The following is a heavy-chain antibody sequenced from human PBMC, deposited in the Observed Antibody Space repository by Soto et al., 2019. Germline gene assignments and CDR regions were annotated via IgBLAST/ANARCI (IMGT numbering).Heavy chain of an antibody. Sequence: QVQLVQSGAEVKKPGSSVKVSCKASGGTFSSYAISWVRQAPGQGLEWMGGIIPIFGTANYAQKFQGRVTITAGESTSTAYMELSGLGSEDRAVYYCAGDGIAARPIAWFDPWGQGTLVTVAS. CDR2: IIPIFGTA. CDR3: AGDGIAARPIAWFDP. D-gene: IGHD6-6*01. CDR1: GGTFSSYA. V-gene: IGHV1-69*12. J-gene: IGHJ5*02.